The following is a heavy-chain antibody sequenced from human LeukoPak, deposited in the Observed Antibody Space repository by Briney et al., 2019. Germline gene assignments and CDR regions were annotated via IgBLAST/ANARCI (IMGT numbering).Heavy chain of an antibody. CDR2: INHSGST. J-gene: IGHJ6*02. CDR1: GGSFSGYY. Sequence: PSETLSLTCAVYGGSFSGYYWSWIRQPPGKGLEWIGEINHSGSTNYNPSLKSRVTISVDTSKNQFSLKLSSVTAADTAVYYCARGGDIVVVPAANSPSDRYGMDVWGQGTTVTVSS. V-gene: IGHV4-34*01. CDR3: ARGGDIVVVPAANSPSDRYGMDV. D-gene: IGHD2-2*01.